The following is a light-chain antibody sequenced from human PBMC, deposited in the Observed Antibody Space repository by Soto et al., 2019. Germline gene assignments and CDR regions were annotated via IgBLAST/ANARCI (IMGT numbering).Light chain of an antibody. CDR2: EDT. CDR3: CSYAGSSTVI. J-gene: IGLJ2*01. CDR1: NSDIENYNL. Sequence: QSALTQSASVTGSHGQSITISCTGTNSDIENYNLVSWYQQHPDKAPKLLIFEDTKRPSGVSNRFSGSKSGNTASLTISGLQAEDEANYYCCSYAGSSTVIFGGGTKLTVL. V-gene: IGLV2-23*01.